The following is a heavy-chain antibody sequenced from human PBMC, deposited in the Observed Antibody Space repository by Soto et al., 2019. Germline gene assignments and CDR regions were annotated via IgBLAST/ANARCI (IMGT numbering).Heavy chain of an antibody. CDR2: ISSSSNSI. D-gene: IGHD1-26*01. V-gene: IGHV3-21*01. J-gene: IGHJ4*02. CDR1: GFTFSSYS. CDR3: ARDLVGATI. Sequence: GGALRLSCAPSGFTFSSYSMNWVRPAPGKGLERVSSISSSSNSINYADSVKGRFTITRDNAKNPLYLQMNSLTAEDTAVYYCARDLVGATIWGQGTLVTVSS.